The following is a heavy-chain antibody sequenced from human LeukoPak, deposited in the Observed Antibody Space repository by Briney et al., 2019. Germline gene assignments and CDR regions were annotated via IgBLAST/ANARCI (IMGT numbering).Heavy chain of an antibody. CDR1: GGSISSGDYY. J-gene: IGHJ4*02. Sequence: SETLSLTCTVSGGSISSGDYYWSWIRQPPGKGLEWIGCIYYSGSTNYNPSLKSRVTISVDTSKNQFSLKLSSVTAADTAVYYCARARRLYYYDSSYYFDYWGQGTLVTVSS. V-gene: IGHV4-30-4*01. CDR2: IYYSGST. D-gene: IGHD3-22*01. CDR3: ARARRLYYYDSSYYFDY.